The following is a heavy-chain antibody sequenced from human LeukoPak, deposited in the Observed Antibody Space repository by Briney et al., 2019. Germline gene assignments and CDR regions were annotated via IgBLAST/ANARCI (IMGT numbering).Heavy chain of an antibody. D-gene: IGHD5-12*01. Sequence: GGSLRLSCVVSRFSFSRHAMHWVRQAPGKGLKWVAVISYDGSNKYYADSVKGRFTISRDNSKSTLYLQMNSLRAEDTAVYYCVHGYSGYDRQYYFDYWGQGTLVTVSS. CDR3: VHGYSGYDRQYYFDY. CDR1: RFSFSRHA. CDR2: ISYDGSNK. V-gene: IGHV3-30-3*01. J-gene: IGHJ4*02.